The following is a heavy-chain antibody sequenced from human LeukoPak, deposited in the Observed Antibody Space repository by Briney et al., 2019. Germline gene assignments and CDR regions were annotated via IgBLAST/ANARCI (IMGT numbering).Heavy chain of an antibody. CDR2: INHSGST. J-gene: IGHJ6*02. Sequence: GSLRLFCGASGFTFSDYYMSWIRQPPGKGLEWIGEINHSGSTNYNPSLKSRVTISVDTSKNQFSLKLSSVTAADTAVYYCARAPSSPLRYFDWLPYGMDVWGQGTTVTVSS. CDR1: GFTFSDYY. V-gene: IGHV4-34*01. CDR3: ARAPSSPLRYFDWLPYGMDV. D-gene: IGHD3-9*01.